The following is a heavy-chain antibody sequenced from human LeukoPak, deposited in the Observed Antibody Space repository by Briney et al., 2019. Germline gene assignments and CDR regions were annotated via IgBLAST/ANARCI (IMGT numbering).Heavy chain of an antibody. V-gene: IGHV3-30*03. CDR2: ISYDGSDR. CDR3: VRDARYCPDC. Sequence: PGGSLRLSRAASGFTFSSYGMHWVRQAPGKGPEWVAVISYDGSDRYYADSVKGRFTISRDNSKNTLFLQMNSLRAEDTAVYYCVRDARYCPDCWGQGTLVTVSS. J-gene: IGHJ4*02. D-gene: IGHD2-21*01. CDR1: GFTFSSYG.